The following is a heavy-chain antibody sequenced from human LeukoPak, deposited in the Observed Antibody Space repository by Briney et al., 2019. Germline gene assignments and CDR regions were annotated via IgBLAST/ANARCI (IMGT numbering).Heavy chain of an antibody. CDR2: INHSGST. V-gene: IGHV4-34*01. Sequence: PSETLSLTCAVYGGSFSGYYWSWIRQPPGKGLEWIGEINHSGSTNYNPSLKSRVTISVDTSKNQFSLKLSSVTAADTAVYYCARVRYYGSGSYLPARNWGQGTLVTVSS. CDR3: ARVRYYGSGSYLPARN. D-gene: IGHD3-10*01. CDR1: GGSFSGYY. J-gene: IGHJ4*02.